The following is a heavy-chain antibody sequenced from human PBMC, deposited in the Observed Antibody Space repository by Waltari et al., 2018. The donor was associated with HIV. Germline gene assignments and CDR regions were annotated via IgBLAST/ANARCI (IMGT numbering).Heavy chain of an antibody. CDR1: GFSLSTSGVG. J-gene: IGHJ4*02. Sequence: QITLKESGPTLVKPTQTLTLTCTFSGFSLSTSGVGVGWIRQPPGKALEWLALIYWDDDKRYSPSLKSRLTITKDTSKNQVVLTMTTMDPVDTATYYCAHRLSRYDSSGYYYPYFDYWGQGTLVTVSS. D-gene: IGHD3-22*01. CDR3: AHRLSRYDSSGYYYPYFDY. CDR2: IYWDDDK. V-gene: IGHV2-5*02.